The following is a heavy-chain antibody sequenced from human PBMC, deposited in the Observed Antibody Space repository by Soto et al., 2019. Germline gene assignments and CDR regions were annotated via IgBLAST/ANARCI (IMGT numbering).Heavy chain of an antibody. D-gene: IGHD6-6*01. V-gene: IGHV1-2*02. CDR1: GYTXTGYY. J-gene: IGHJ5*02. CDR3: ARSSIAADLEWFDP. Sequence: GXSXKVSCKASGYTXTGYYMDWVRQAPGQGLEWMGWINPNSGGTNYAQKFQGRVTMTRDTSISTAYMELSRLRSDDTAVYYCARSSIAADLEWFDPWGQGTLGTVS. CDR2: INPNSGGT.